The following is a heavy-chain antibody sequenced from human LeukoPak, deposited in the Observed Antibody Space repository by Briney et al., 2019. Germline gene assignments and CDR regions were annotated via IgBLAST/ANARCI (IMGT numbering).Heavy chain of an antibody. D-gene: IGHD3-22*01. J-gene: IGHJ4*02. CDR1: GGTFISYA. V-gene: IGHV1-69*05. CDR2: IIPIFGTA. Sequence: SVKVSCKASGGTFISYAISWARQAPGQGLEWMGRIIPIFGTANYAQKFQGRVTITTDESTSTAYMELSSLRSEDTAVYYCASGSSGYYISYWGQGTLVTVSS. CDR3: ASGSSGYYISY.